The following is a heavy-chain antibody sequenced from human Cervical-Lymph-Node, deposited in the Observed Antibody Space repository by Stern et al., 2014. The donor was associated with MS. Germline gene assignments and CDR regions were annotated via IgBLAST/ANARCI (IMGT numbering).Heavy chain of an antibody. CDR2: ISYDGSNK. D-gene: IGHD3-9*01. CDR1: GFTFSSYG. J-gene: IGHJ4*02. CDR3: AKDGAGIDILTGIDY. V-gene: IGHV3-30*18. Sequence: QVQLVQSGGGVVQPGRSLRLSCAASGFTFSSYGMHWVRQAPGKGLEWVAVISYDGSNKYYADSVKGRFTISRDNSKNTLYLQMNSLRAEDTAVYYCAKDGAGIDILTGIDYWGQGTLVTVAS.